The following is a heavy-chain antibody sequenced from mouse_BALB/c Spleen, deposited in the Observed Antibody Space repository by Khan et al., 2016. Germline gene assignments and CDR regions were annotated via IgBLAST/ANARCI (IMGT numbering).Heavy chain of an antibody. CDR1: GYTFTSYT. Sequence: QVQLQQSGAELARPGASVRMSCKAAGYTFTSYTMHWVKQRPGQGLEWIGYINPTSGYTNYNQKFKDKATLTADKSSSTAYMQLSRLTSEDSAVXYCARSRGMGGNYLFDYWGQGTTLTVSS. J-gene: IGHJ2*01. D-gene: IGHD2-1*01. V-gene: IGHV1-4*01. CDR3: ARSRGMGGNYLFDY. CDR2: INPTSGYT.